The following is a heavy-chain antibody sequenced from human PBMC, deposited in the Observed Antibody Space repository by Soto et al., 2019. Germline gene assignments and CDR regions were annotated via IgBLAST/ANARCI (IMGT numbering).Heavy chain of an antibody. CDR1: GGSVSSGGYY. CDR3: ARAGSYRYFDY. J-gene: IGHJ4*02. D-gene: IGHD3-10*01. Sequence: QVQLQESGPGLVKPSETLSLTCSVSGGSVSSGGYYWSWIRQPPGKGLEWIGCIYYSGSTDYNPSLKSRVTISLDKSKNQFSLKLNSVTAADTAVYFSARAGSYRYFDYWGQGTLVTVSS. V-gene: IGHV4-61*08. CDR2: IYYSGST.